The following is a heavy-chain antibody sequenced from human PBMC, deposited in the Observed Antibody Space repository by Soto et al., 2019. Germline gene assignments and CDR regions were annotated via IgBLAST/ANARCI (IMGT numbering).Heavy chain of an antibody. D-gene: IGHD6-13*01. CDR3: ARCPIAAAGILDY. J-gene: IGHJ4*02. Sequence: QLQLQESGPGLVKPSETLSLTCTVSGGSISSSSYYWGWIRQPPGKGLEWIGSIYYSGSTYYNPSLKSRVTISVDTSKNQFSLKLRAVTAADTAVYYCARCPIAAAGILDYWGQGTLGTVSS. CDR1: GGSISSSSYY. V-gene: IGHV4-39*01. CDR2: IYYSGST.